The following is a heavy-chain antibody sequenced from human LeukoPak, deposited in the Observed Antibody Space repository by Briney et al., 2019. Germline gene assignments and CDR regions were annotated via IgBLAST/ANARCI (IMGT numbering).Heavy chain of an antibody. D-gene: IGHD6-19*01. CDR2: INHSGST. CDR1: GGSFSGYY. V-gene: IGHV4-34*01. J-gene: IGHJ6*03. CDR3: ARLAVADPYYYYYYYMDV. Sequence: PSETLSLTCAVYGGSFSGYYWSWIRQPPGKELEWIGEINHSGSTNYNPSLKSRVTISVDTSKNQFSLKLSSVTAADTAVYYCARLAVADPYYYYYYYMDVWGKGTTVTVSS.